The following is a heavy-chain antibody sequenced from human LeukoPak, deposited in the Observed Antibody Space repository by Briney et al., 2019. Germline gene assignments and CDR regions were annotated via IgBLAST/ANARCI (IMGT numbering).Heavy chain of an antibody. CDR1: GFIFGPLG. Sequence: QPGGSRGLPCAASGFIFGPLGWHGVGKPQARGLGGLEFFSYDGIETHYADSVKGRLTISRDNSKNTLYLQMSNLRAEDTAVYYCVKEQSYGWYRVADYWGQGTLVTVSS. D-gene: IGHD6-19*01. CDR2: FSYDGIET. J-gene: IGHJ4*02. V-gene: IGHV3-30*18. CDR3: VKEQSYGWYRVADY.